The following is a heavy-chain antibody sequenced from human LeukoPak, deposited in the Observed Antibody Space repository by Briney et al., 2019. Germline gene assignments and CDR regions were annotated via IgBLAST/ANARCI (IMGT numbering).Heavy chain of an antibody. CDR3: AKFGVDYDMDV. Sequence: SETLSLTCTVSGGSISGHYWTWIRQPPGKGLEWIGQIHYSGRPDYNPSLKSRVTISVDTSKNQLSLKVTSVTGADTAVYYCAKFGVDYDMDVWGQGTTVTVSS. D-gene: IGHD3-16*01. J-gene: IGHJ6*02. CDR1: GGSISGHY. CDR2: IHYSGRP. V-gene: IGHV4-59*11.